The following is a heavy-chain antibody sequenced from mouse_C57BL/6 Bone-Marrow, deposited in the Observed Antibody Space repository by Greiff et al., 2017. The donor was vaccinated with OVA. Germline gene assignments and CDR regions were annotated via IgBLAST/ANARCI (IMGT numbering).Heavy chain of an antibody. CDR1: GYTFTSYW. D-gene: IGHD1-1*01. CDR2: IHPNSGST. V-gene: IGHV1-64*01. Sequence: QVQLQQPGAELVKPGASVKLSCKASGYTFTSYWMHWVKQRPGQGLEWIGMIHPNSGSTNYNEKFKSKATLTVDKSSSTAYMQVSSLTSEDSAVYYCARGFYYYYAMDYWGQGTSVTVSS. CDR3: ARGFYYYYAMDY. J-gene: IGHJ4*01.